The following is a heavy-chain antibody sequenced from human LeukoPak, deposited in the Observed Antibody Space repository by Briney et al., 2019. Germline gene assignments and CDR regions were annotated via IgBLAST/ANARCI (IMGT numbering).Heavy chain of an antibody. D-gene: IGHD3-10*01. V-gene: IGHV5-51*01. J-gene: IGHJ4*02. CDR1: GYSFTIYW. CDR3: ARADSGSYSFFDY. CDR2: IYPGDSDT. Sequence: GESLKISCKGSGYSFTIYWIGWVRQMPGKGLEWMGSIYPGDSDTRYSPSFQGQVTISADKSISTAYLQWSSLKASDTALYYCARADSGSYSFFDYWGQGTLVTVSS.